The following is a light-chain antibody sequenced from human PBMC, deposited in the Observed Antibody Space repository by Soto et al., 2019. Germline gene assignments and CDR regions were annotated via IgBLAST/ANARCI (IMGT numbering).Light chain of an antibody. J-gene: IGKJ3*01. CDR1: QSVPSSF. V-gene: IGKV3-20*01. Sequence: EIVLTQSPGTLSLSPGEGATLSCRASQSVPSSFSAWYQQKPGQAPRLLMYGASNRAAGIQDRFSGSGSGTDFTLTISRLAPEDFAVYYCQQYGSSPITFGPGTKVDLK. CDR3: QQYGSSPIT. CDR2: GAS.